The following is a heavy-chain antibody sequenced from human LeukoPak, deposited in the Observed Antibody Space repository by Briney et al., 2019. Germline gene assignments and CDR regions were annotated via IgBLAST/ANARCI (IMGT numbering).Heavy chain of an antibody. D-gene: IGHD6-19*01. CDR1: GGSISSYY. Sequence: SETLSLTCTVSGGSISSYYWSWIRQPPGKGLEWIGYIYYSGSTNYNPSLKSRVTISVDTSKNQFSLKLSSVTAADTAVYYCARSKDGSSGWLHFGNYYYYMDVWGKGTTVTVSS. CDR2: IYYSGST. CDR3: ARSKDGSSGWLHFGNYYYYMDV. V-gene: IGHV4-59*01. J-gene: IGHJ6*03.